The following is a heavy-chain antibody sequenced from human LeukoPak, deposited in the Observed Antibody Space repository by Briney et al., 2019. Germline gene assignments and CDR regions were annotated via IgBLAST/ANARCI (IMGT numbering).Heavy chain of an antibody. J-gene: IGHJ4*02. CDR1: GYSFTSHW. D-gene: IGHD3-22*01. CDR3: ASHTYYYDSSGYYYFDY. CDR2: IYPGDSDT. V-gene: IGHV5-51*01. Sequence: GESLKISCKGSGYSFTSHWIGWVRQMPGKGLEWMGIIYPGDSDTRYSPSFQGQVTISADKSISTAYLQWSSLKASDTAMYYCASHTYYYDSSGYYYFDYWGQGTLVTVSS.